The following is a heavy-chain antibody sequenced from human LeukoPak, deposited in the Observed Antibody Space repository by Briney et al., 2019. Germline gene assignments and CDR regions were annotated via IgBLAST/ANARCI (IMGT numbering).Heavy chain of an antibody. D-gene: IGHD3-16*01. V-gene: IGHV3-23*01. CDR1: GFTFITYA. CDR3: ARSDYNFDY. J-gene: IGHJ4*02. CDR2: ISGGGAST. Sequence: PGGSLRLSCAASGFTFITYAMNWVRQAPGKGLEWVSFISGGGASTHYADSVKGRFTISRDNSKNTLYLQMSSLRAEDTAVYYCARSDYNFDYWGQGTLVTVSS.